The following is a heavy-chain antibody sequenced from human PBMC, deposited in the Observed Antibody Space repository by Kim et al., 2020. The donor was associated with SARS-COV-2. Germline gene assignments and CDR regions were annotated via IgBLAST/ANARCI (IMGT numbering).Heavy chain of an antibody. D-gene: IGHD1-26*01. Sequence: AQKFQGRVTMTEDTSTDTAYMELSSLRSEDTAVYYCATDGDSGSYRGADYWGQGTLVTVSS. CDR3: ATDGDSGSYRGADY. J-gene: IGHJ4*02. V-gene: IGHV1-24*01.